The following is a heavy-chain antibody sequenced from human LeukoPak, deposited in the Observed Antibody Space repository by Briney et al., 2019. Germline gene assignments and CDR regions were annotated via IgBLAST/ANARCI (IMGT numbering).Heavy chain of an antibody. J-gene: IGHJ4*02. CDR2: IKSKTGRRTT. V-gene: IGHV3-15*01. CDR3: TTDYYDTSGYSSYY. Sequence: GGSLRLSCAVSGFTFSKAWMSWVRQAPGKGLEWVGCIKSKTGRRTTDYAGPVKGRFTISRDDSKNTLYLQISSLETEDTAVYYCTTDYYDTSGYSSYYWGQGTLVTVSS. CDR1: GFTFSKAW. D-gene: IGHD3-22*01.